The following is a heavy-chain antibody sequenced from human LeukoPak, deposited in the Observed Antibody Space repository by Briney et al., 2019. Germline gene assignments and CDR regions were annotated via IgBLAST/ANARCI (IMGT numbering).Heavy chain of an antibody. V-gene: IGHV3-30*18. CDR2: ISYDGSNK. J-gene: IGHJ4*02. CDR1: GFTFSRYG. CDR3: TKAKYDFWSGYYVDY. D-gene: IGHD3-3*01. Sequence: GGSLRLSCAVPGFTFSRYGMHWVRQAPGKGLEWVAVISYDGSNKYYADSVKGRFTISRDNSKSTLYLQMNSLRAEDTAVYYCTKAKYDFWSGYYVDYWGQGTLVTVSS.